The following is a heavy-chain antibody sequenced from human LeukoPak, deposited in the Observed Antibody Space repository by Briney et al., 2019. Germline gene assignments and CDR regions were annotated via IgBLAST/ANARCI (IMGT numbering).Heavy chain of an antibody. Sequence: HPGGSLRLSCAASGFTFSSYAMSWVRQAPGKGLEWVSAISGSGGSTYYADSVKGRFTISRDNSKNTLYLQMNSLRAEDTAVYYCAKDVSESYYFDYWGQGTLVTVSS. D-gene: IGHD2/OR15-2a*01. CDR3: AKDVSESYYFDY. J-gene: IGHJ4*02. V-gene: IGHV3-23*01. CDR1: GFTFSSYA. CDR2: ISGSGGST.